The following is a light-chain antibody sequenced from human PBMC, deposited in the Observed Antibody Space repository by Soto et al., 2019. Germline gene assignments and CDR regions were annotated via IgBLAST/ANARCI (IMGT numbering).Light chain of an antibody. CDR3: SSYTSSATRV. Sequence: QYALTQPASVSGSPGQSITISCTGTSSDVGRYNYVSWYQQHPGKAPKLMIYDVSDRPSGVSTRFSGSRSGNTASLTISGLQAEDEADYYCSSYTSSATRVFGTGTKLTVL. V-gene: IGLV2-14*03. CDR2: DVS. CDR1: SSDVGRYNY. J-gene: IGLJ1*01.